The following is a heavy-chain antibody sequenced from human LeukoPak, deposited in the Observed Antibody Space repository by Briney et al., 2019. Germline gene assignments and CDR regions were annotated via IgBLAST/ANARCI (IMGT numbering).Heavy chain of an antibody. Sequence: PGGSLRLSCAASGFTFDDYAMHWVRQAPGKGLEWVSGISWNSGSIGYADSVKGRFTISRDNAKNSLYLQMNSLRAEDTALYYCAKAKGVLRYFDSWGQGTLVTVSS. D-gene: IGHD3-9*01. CDR3: AKAKGVLRYFDS. CDR1: GFTFDDYA. CDR2: ISWNSGSI. V-gene: IGHV3-9*01. J-gene: IGHJ4*02.